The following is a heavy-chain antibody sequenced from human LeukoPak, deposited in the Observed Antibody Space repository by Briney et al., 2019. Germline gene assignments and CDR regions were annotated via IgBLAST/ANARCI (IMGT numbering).Heavy chain of an antibody. CDR1: GGSISSYPSY. Sequence: PSETLSLTCTVYGGSISSYPSYWGWIRQPPGKGLEWIGSTSHSGSTYYNPSLKSRVTISVDTSKNQFSLKLSSVTAADTAVYYCASPGGYSYGHFGYWGQGTLATVSS. J-gene: IGHJ4*02. CDR3: ASPGGYSYGHFGY. CDR2: TSHSGST. V-gene: IGHV4-39*01. D-gene: IGHD5-18*01.